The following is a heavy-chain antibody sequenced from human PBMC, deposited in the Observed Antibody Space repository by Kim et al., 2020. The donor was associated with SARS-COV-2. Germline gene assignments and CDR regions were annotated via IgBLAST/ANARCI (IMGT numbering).Heavy chain of an antibody. CDR3: ATIPMRSRWFDP. CDR2: INHSGST. CDR1: GGSFSGYY. D-gene: IGHD3-22*01. J-gene: IGHJ5*02. Sequence: SETLSLTCAVYGGSFSGYYWSWIRQPPGKGLEWIGEINHSGSTNYNPSLKSRVTISVDTSKNQFSLKLSSVTAADTAVYYCATIPMRSRWFDPWGQGTLVTVSS. V-gene: IGHV4-34*01.